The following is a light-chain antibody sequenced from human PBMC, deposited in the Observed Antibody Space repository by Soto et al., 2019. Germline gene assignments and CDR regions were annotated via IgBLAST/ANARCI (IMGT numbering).Light chain of an antibody. V-gene: IGLV2-14*01. CDR3: SSYTSSSTPYV. Sequence: ALTPPASVSGSPGQSITISCTGTSSDVGGYNYVSWYQQHPGNAPKVMIYDVSNRPSGVSDRFSGSKSGNTASLTISGLQAEDEADYYCSSYTSSSTPYVFGTGTKVTVL. J-gene: IGLJ1*01. CDR2: DVS. CDR1: SSDVGGYNY.